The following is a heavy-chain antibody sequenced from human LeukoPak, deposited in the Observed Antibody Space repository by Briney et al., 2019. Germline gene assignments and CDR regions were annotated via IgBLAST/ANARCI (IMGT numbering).Heavy chain of an antibody. V-gene: IGHV3-30*02. CDR3: AKDLTSKYYYYYGMDV. J-gene: IGHJ6*02. CDR1: GFTFSSYG. Sequence: GGSLRLSCAASGFTFSSYGMHWVRQAPGKGLEWVAFIRYDGSNKYYSDSVKGRFTISRDNSKNTLYLQMNSLRAEDTAVYYCAKDLTSKYYYYYGMDVWGQGTTVTVSS. CDR2: IRYDGSNK.